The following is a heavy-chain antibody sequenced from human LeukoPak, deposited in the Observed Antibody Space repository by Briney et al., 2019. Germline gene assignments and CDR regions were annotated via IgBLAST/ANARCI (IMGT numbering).Heavy chain of an antibody. V-gene: IGHV3-23*01. Sequence: PGGSLRLSCAASGFTFSSYAMSWVRQAPGKGLEWVSAISGSGGSTYYADSVKGRFTISRDNSKNTLYLQMNSLRAEDTAVYYCAKEPYYDYIWGSYRGGYFDYWGQGTLVTVSS. D-gene: IGHD3-16*02. CDR2: ISGSGGST. J-gene: IGHJ4*02. CDR3: AKEPYYDYIWGSYRGGYFDY. CDR1: GFTFSSYA.